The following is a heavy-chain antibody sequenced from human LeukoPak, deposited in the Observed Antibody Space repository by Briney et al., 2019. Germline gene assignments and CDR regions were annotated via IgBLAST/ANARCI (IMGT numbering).Heavy chain of an antibody. CDR3: ARVNYDFWSGYGAMTYYFDY. CDR2: MYHNGST. CDR1: GGSISSYY. Sequence: SETLSLTCTVSGGSISSYYWSWIRQPPGKGLEWIGSMYHNGSTYYNPSLKSRVTISVDTSKNQFSLKLSSVTAADTAVYYCARVNYDFWSGYGAMTYYFDYWGQGTLVTVSS. J-gene: IGHJ4*02. V-gene: IGHV4-59*08. D-gene: IGHD3-3*01.